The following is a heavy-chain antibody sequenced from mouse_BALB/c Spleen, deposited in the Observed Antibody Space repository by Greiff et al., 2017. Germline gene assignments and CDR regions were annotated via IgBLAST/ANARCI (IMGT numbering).Heavy chain of an antibody. J-gene: IGHJ4*01. CDR1: GFTFSDYY. Sequence: EVHLVESGGDLVKPGGSLKLSCAASGFTFSDYYMYWVRQTPEKRLEWVATISDGGSYTYYPDSVKGRFTISRDNAKNNLYLQMSSLKSEDTAMYYCAREDRYEDYAMDYWGQGTSVTVSS. CDR3: AREDRYEDYAMDY. D-gene: IGHD2-14*01. CDR2: ISDGGSYT. V-gene: IGHV5-4*02.